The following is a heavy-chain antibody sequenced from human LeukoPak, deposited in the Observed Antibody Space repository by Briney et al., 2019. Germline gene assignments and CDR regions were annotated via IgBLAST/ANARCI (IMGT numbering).Heavy chain of an antibody. CDR2: IYSSGST. J-gene: IGHJ4*02. D-gene: IGHD6-19*01. Sequence: SETLSLTCTVSGGSISNYYWSWIRQPAGKGLEWIGRIYSSGSTNYNPSLKSRVTMSVDTSKNQFSLKLSSVTAADTAVYYCARPRPSSGWDGDFDYWGQGTLVTVSS. CDR1: GGSISNYY. CDR3: ARPRPSSGWDGDFDY. V-gene: IGHV4-4*07.